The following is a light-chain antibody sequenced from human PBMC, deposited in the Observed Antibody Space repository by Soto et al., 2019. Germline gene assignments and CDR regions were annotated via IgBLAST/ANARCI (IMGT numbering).Light chain of an antibody. Sequence: ENVLTQSPGTLSLFPGERATLSCRASQSITLNYLAWYQQKPGQAPRLLISGASSRATGIPDRFSGSGSGTDFTLTISRLESEDFAVYYCQQYGSSPYTFGQGTKVESK. J-gene: IGKJ2*01. CDR2: GAS. V-gene: IGKV3-20*01. CDR3: QQYGSSPYT. CDR1: QSITLNY.